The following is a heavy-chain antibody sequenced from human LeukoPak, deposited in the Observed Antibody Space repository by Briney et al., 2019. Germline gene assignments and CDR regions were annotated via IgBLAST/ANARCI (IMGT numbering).Heavy chain of an antibody. CDR2: ISYDGNYK. CDR3: ARDPLTDCSGGSCYSEGFDP. V-gene: IGHV3-30-3*01. Sequence: GGSLRLSCAASGFTFSDYAMHWVRQAPGKGLEWVAVISYDGNYKYSADSMKGRFTVSRDNSKNMLYLQMNSLRPEDTAVYYCARDPLTDCSGGSCYSEGFDPWGQGTLVTVSS. J-gene: IGHJ5*02. D-gene: IGHD2-15*01. CDR1: GFTFSDYA.